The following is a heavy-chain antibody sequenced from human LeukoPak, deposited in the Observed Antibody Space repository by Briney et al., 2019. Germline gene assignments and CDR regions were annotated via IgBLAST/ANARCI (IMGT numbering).Heavy chain of an antibody. CDR1: GFIFSSYS. V-gene: IGHV3-21*01. Sequence: GGSLRLSCAASGFIFSSYSMNWVRQAPGKGLEWVSSISSSGSYIYYADSVKGRFTISRDNAKKSLYLQMNSLRAEDTAVYYCARADVRADFSSGYSRPLGDWGQGTLVTVSS. CDR3: ARADVRADFSSGYSRPLGD. CDR2: ISSSGSYI. J-gene: IGHJ4*02. D-gene: IGHD3-3*01.